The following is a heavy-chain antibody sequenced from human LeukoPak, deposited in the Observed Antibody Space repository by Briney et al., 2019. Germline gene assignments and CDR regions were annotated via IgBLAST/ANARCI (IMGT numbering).Heavy chain of an antibody. CDR2: IYTSGST. CDR3: ARGKTAAGLTWFDP. D-gene: IGHD6-13*01. Sequence: SETLSLTCTVAGGSINYYYWSWIRQAPGKGLEWIGRIYTSGSTNYNPSLKSRVTISVDTSKNQFSLKLSSVTAADTAVYYCARGKTAAGLTWFDPWGQGTLVTVSS. CDR1: GGSINYYY. V-gene: IGHV4-4*07. J-gene: IGHJ5*02.